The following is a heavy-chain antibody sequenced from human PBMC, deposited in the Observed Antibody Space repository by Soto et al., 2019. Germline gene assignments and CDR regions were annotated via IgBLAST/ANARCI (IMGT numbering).Heavy chain of an antibody. D-gene: IGHD6-19*01. V-gene: IGHV1-69*02. J-gene: IGHJ1*01. CDR2: IIPILGIA. CDR3: ARGVRGALAVAGTLPEYFQH. CDR1: GGTFSSYT. Sequence: ASVKVSCKASGGTFSSYTISWVRQAPGQGLEWMGRIIPILGIANYAQKFQGRVTITADKSTSTAYMELSSLRSEDTAVYYCARGVRGALAVAGTLPEYFQHWGQGTLVTVSS.